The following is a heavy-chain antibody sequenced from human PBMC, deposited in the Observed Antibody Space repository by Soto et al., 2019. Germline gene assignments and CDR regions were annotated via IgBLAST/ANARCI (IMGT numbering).Heavy chain of an antibody. CDR3: ARGRYGDY. J-gene: IGHJ4*02. CDR2: ISAHNGNT. D-gene: IGHD1-1*01. Sequence: QVHLVQSGAEVKKPGASVKVSCKGSGYTFTTYGITWVRQAPGQGLEWMGWISAHNGNTNYAQKLQGRDTVTRDPSTSPAYMVLRRLRSDDTAVYYCARGRYGDYWGQGDLVTVSS. CDR1: GYTFTTYG. V-gene: IGHV1-18*01.